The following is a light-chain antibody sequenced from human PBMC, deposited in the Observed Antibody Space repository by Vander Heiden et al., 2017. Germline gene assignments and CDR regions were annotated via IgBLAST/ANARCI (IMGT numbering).Light chain of an antibody. J-gene: IGKJ3*01. CDR1: QSLLHSNGYNY. CDR2: LGA. V-gene: IGKV2-28*01. Sequence: DIVMTQSPLSLPVTPGEPASISCRSSQSLLHSNGYNYLDWYLQKPGQSPQLLIYLGANRASGVPDRFSGSGSGTDFTLKISRGENEDVGVYYCMQALQTPFTFGPGTKVDIK. CDR3: MQALQTPFT.